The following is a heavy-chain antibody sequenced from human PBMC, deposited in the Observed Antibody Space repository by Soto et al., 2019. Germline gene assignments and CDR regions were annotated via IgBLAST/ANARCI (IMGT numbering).Heavy chain of an antibody. CDR1: GGSIRGGGYS. Sequence: QVQLQETGSGLVKPSQTLSLTCAVSGGSIRGGGYSWSWIRQPPGKGLEWIGFIYHSGSTNYKPSLKSRVIISRDRSKNQFSLKLSSVTAADTAVYYCARGPEAYDSSGYYYVFDYWGQGTLVTVSS. V-gene: IGHV4-30-2*01. CDR2: IYHSGST. CDR3: ARGPEAYDSSGYYYVFDY. D-gene: IGHD3-22*01. J-gene: IGHJ4*02.